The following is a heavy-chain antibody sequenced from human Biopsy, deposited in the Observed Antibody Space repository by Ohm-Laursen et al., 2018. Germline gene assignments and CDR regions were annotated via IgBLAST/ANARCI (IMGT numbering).Heavy chain of an antibody. V-gene: IGHV4-61*01. J-gene: IGHJ4*02. Sequence: VTLSLTCTVSGDSVSSGSFYWPWIRQPPGQGLEYIGYIYDRGSTANYNPSLESRVTMSEDMPKNQFSLKLSSVTAADTAIYYCARGMRSSGWPYFDSWGQGTLVTASS. CDR1: GDSVSSGSFY. CDR2: IYDRGSTA. CDR3: ARGMRSSGWPYFDS. D-gene: IGHD6-19*01.